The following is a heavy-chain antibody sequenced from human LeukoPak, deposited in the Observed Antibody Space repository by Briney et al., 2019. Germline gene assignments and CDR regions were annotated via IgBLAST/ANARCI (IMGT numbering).Heavy chain of an antibody. CDR1: GYTLTALR. CDR2: FDPEDGET. V-gene: IGHV1-24*01. D-gene: IGHD3-10*01. CDR3: ATADGSGSYYEDY. Sequence: ASVKVSCKVSGYTLTALRMHWVRQAPGKGLEWMGGFDPEDGETIYAQKFQGRVTMTEDTSTDTAYMELSSLRSEDTAVYYCATADGSGSYYEDYWGQGTLVTVSS. J-gene: IGHJ4*02.